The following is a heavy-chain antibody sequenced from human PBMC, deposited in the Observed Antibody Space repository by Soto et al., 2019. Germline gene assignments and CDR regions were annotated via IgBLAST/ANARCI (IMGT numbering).Heavy chain of an antibody. J-gene: IGHJ4*02. CDR3: AKSGRGYSYGTITWRLDY. Sequence: PGGSLRLSCAASGFTFSSYAMSWVRQAPGKGLEWVSAISGSGGSTYYADSVKGRFTISRDNSKNTLYLQMNSLRAEDTAVYYCAKSGRGYSYGTITWRLDYWGQGTRVTVAS. D-gene: IGHD5-18*01. CDR2: ISGSGGST. CDR1: GFTFSSYA. V-gene: IGHV3-23*01.